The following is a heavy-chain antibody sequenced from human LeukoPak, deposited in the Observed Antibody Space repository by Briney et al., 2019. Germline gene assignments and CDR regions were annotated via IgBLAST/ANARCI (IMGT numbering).Heavy chain of an antibody. CDR3: AKDVLPGYGDYWDY. Sequence: GGSLRLSCAASGFTFSNYAMSWVRQAPGKGLEWVSAISAAGTETYYADSVKGRFTISRDNSKNTLYLRLSSLRVEDSAIYFCAKDVLPGYGDYWDYWGQGSLVTVSS. D-gene: IGHD4-17*01. J-gene: IGHJ4*02. V-gene: IGHV3-23*01. CDR1: GFTFSNYA. CDR2: ISAAGTET.